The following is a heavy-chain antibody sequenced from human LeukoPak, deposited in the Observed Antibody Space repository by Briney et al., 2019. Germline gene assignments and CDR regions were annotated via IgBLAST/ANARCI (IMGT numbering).Heavy chain of an antibody. J-gene: IGHJ4*02. V-gene: IGHV3-11*04. CDR1: GFTFSDHY. CDR3: AKLGPLVYCSGGSCYGALGYYFEY. D-gene: IGHD2-15*01. CDR2: ISHTGTTM. Sequence: PGGSLRLSCAASGFTFSDHYMSWIRQAPGKGLEWVSYISHTGTTMYYADSVKGRFTISRDNSKNTLYLQMNSLRAEDTAVYYCAKLGPLVYCSGGSCYGALGYYFEYWGQGTLVTVSS.